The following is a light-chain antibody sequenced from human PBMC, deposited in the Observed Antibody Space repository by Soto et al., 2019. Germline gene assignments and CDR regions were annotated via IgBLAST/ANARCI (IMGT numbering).Light chain of an antibody. J-gene: IGKJ2*01. CDR1: ESLSTY. V-gene: IGKV3-15*01. CDR3: QSYNDWPFT. CDR2: GAS. Sequence: DIVMTQSPATLSVSPGERATLSCRASESLSTYLAWYQQKPGQAPRLLIYGASTKATGIPARFSGSGSATDFTLTISSLQSEDFAVYYSQSYNDWPFTFGQGTKLEI.